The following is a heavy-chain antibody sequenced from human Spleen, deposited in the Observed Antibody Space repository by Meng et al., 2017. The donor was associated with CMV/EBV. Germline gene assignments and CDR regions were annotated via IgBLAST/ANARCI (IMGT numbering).Heavy chain of an antibody. D-gene: IGHD3-16*02. V-gene: IGHV7-4-1*02. Sequence: SGYTFTSLSVNWVRQAPGQGLEWMGWIHTNNGAPTYAQDFTGRFVFSLDASVNTAYLDISRLKPDDTAVYFCARTYDWRWKNYRYIDYWGQGTLVTVSS. CDR1: GYTFTSLS. J-gene: IGHJ4*02. CDR2: IHTNNGAP. CDR3: ARTYDWRWKNYRYIDY.